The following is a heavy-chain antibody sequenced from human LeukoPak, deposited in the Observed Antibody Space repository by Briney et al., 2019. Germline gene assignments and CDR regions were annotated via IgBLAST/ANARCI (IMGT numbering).Heavy chain of an antibody. CDR1: GFTFSSYG. CDR3: AREGGFCFGDTCRFFDF. J-gene: IGHJ4*02. V-gene: IGHV3-30*03. D-gene: IGHD2-15*01. Sequence: GGSLRLSCAASGFTFSSYGMHWVRQAPGKGLEWVAVISYDGSNKYYADSVKGRFTISRDNAKNSLYLQMNSLGAEDTAVYYCAREGGFCFGDTCRFFDFWGQGTLVTVSS. CDR2: ISYDGSNK.